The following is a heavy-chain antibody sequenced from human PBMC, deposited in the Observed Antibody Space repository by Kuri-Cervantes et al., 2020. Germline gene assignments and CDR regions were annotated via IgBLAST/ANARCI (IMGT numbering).Heavy chain of an antibody. Sequence: GGSLRLSCAASGFSLSGHWMHWIRQAPGKGLVWVSRISTDGTSTSYADSVKGRFTISRDNAKNTLYLQMNSLRAEDTAVYYCAKANANWGHMDVWGKGTTVTVSS. D-gene: IGHD7-27*01. CDR3: AKANANWGHMDV. V-gene: IGHV3-74*01. J-gene: IGHJ6*03. CDR2: ISTDGTST. CDR1: GFSLSGHW.